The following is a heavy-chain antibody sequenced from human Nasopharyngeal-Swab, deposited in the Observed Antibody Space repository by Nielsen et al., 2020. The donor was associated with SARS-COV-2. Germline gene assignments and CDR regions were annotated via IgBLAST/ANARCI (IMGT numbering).Heavy chain of an antibody. CDR2: IKSKTDGGTT. CDR3: ARDPHTSPYYYYYYMDV. V-gene: IGHV3-15*01. D-gene: IGHD2-2*01. CDR1: GFTFSNAW. J-gene: IGHJ6*03. Sequence: GESLKISCAASGFTFSNAWMSWVRQAPGKGLEWVGRIKSKTDGGTTDYAAPVKGRFTISRDNSKNTLYLQMNSLRAEDTAVYYCARDPHTSPYYYYYYMDVWGKGTTVTVSS.